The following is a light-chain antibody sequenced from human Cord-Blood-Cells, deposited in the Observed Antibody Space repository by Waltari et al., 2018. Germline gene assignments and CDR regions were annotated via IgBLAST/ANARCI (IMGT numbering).Light chain of an antibody. Sequence: DIVMTQSTDSLAVSLGERVTINCKSSQSVLYSSNNKNYLAWYQQKPGQPPKLLIYWASTRESGVPDRFSGSGSGTDFTLTISSLQAEDVAVYYCQQYYSTPITFGQGTRLEIK. CDR3: QQYYSTPIT. V-gene: IGKV4-1*01. CDR1: QSVLYSSNNKNY. CDR2: WAS. J-gene: IGKJ5*01.